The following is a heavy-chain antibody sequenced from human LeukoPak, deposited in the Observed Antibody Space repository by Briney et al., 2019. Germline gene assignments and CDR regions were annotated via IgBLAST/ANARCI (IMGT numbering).Heavy chain of an antibody. D-gene: IGHD2-2*01. CDR1: GYTFTGYY. J-gene: IGHJ6*02. CDR2: INPNSGGT. CDR3: ARDRDCSSTSCYRVIYGMDV. V-gene: IGHV1-2*06. Sequence: ASVKVSCKASGYTFTGYYMHWVRQAPGQGLEWMGRINPNSGGTNYAQKFQGRVTMTRDTSISTAYMELSRLRSDDTAVYYCARDRDCSSTSCYRVIYGMDVWGQGTTVTVSS.